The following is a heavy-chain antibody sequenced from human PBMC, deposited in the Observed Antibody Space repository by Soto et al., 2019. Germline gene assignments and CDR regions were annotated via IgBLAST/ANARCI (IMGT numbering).Heavy chain of an antibody. V-gene: IGHV3-30-3*01. D-gene: IGHD3-10*01. Sequence: QVQLVESGGGAVQPGMSLRLSCATSGFIFSDYAMHWVRQAPGKGLEWVTLMSYDGSSIHYSDSVRGRFTICRDNSKNTLALQMNSLSLDDSGVYYCARGTGSGSYLVDYWGQGTLVIVSS. CDR3: ARGTGSGSYLVDY. CDR1: GFIFSDYA. J-gene: IGHJ4*02. CDR2: MSYDGSSI.